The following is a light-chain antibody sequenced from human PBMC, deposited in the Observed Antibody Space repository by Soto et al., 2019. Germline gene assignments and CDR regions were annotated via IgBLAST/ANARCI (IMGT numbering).Light chain of an antibody. CDR1: QSVSSSY. J-gene: IGKJ4*01. CDR2: GAS. CDR3: QQYGSSPQDT. V-gene: IGKV3-20*01. Sequence: EIVLTQSPGTLSLSPGERATLSCRASQSVSSSYLAWYQQKPGQAPRLLIYGASSRATGIPDRFSGSGSGTDFTLTISRLEPGDFAVYYCQQYGSSPQDTFGGGTKVEIK.